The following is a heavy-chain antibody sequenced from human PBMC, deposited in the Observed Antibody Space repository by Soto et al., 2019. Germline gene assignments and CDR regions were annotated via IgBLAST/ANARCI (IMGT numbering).Heavy chain of an antibody. CDR1: GFTFRSYG. V-gene: IGHV3-33*03. Sequence: PGGSLRLSCAASGFTFRSYGMHGVRKAPGKGLEWVAFIWYDGSNDIYGDSVKGRFTISRDNSKNTLFLQMNSLRVEDTAVYYCAKDPALRNWFDPWGQGTLVTVSS. CDR3: AKDPALRNWFDP. J-gene: IGHJ5*02. CDR2: IWYDGSND.